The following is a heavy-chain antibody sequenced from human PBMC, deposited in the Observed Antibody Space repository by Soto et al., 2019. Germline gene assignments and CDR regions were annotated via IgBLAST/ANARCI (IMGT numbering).Heavy chain of an antibody. CDR3: ARCTGTSCYLGADF. D-gene: IGHD2-2*01. CDR2: ISFDGNNK. Sequence: QVQLVESGGGVVQPGRSLRLSCAASGFTFSNYALHWDRQAPCRGLVWVALISFDGNNKYYANSVKGRITISRDNSKNTLYLQMNSLRAEDTAVYYGARCTGTSCYLGADFWGQGTLVIVSS. J-gene: IGHJ4*02. CDR1: GFTFSNYA. V-gene: IGHV3-30-3*01.